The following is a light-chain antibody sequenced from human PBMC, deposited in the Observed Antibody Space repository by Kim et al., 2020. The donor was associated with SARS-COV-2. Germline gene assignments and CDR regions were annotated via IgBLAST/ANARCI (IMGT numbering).Light chain of an antibody. CDR3: QQRRNWYT. V-gene: IGKV3-11*01. CDR2: DTS. J-gene: IGKJ2*01. CDR1: QSVSND. Sequence: LSLSPWERAILSCRASQSVSNDLAWYQQKPGQAPRLLIYDTSNRATGIPGRFSGSGSGTDFTLTISSLEPEDFAVYYCQQRRNWYTFGQGTKLEI.